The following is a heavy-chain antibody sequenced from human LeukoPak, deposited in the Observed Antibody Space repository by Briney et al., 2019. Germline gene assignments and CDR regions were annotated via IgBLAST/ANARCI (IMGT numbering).Heavy chain of an antibody. V-gene: IGHV4-30-2*01. D-gene: IGHD6-13*01. J-gene: IGHJ6*02. CDR1: GGSISSGGYS. CDR3: AGGSSWDYYYYGMDV. CDR2: IYHSGST. Sequence: RSETLSLTCVVSGGSISSGGYSWSWTRQPPGKGLEWIGYIYHSGSTYYNPSLKSRVTISVDRSKNQFSLKLSSVTAADTAVYYCAGGSSWDYYYYGMDVWGQGTTVTVSS.